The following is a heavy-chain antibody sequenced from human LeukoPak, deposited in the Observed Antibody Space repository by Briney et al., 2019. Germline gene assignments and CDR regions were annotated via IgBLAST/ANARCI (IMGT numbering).Heavy chain of an antibody. Sequence: GGSLRLSCAASGSTFSDYYMSWIRQAPGKGLEWVSYISSSGSTIYYADSVKGRFTISRDNAKNSLYLQMNSLRAEDTAVYYCARDIVVVVAAKYYYYGMDVWGQGTTVTVSS. D-gene: IGHD2-15*01. J-gene: IGHJ6*02. CDR1: GSTFSDYY. V-gene: IGHV3-11*01. CDR2: ISSSGSTI. CDR3: ARDIVVVVAAKYYYYGMDV.